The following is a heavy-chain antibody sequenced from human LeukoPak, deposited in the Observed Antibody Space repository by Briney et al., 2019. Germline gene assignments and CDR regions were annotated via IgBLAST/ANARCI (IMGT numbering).Heavy chain of an antibody. D-gene: IGHD4-17*01. V-gene: IGHV1-2*02. CDR3: ARVRRDYGDYGLDY. CDR2: NNPNSGGT. Sequence: ASVKVSCKASGYTFTGYYMHWVRQAPGQGLEWMGWNNPNSGGTNYAQKFQGRVTMTRDTSIITAYMELSRLRSDDTAVYYCARVRRDYGDYGLDYWGQGTLVTVSS. CDR1: GYTFTGYY. J-gene: IGHJ4*02.